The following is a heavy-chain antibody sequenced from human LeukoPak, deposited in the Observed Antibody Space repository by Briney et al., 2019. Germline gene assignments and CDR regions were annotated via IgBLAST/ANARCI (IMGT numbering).Heavy chain of an antibody. V-gene: IGHV3-30-3*01. CDR3: ARGSVVRTDVFDY. J-gene: IGHJ4*02. CDR2: ISYDGSNK. CDR1: GFTFSSYA. Sequence: GGSLRLSCAASGFTFSSYAIHWVRQAPGKGLEWVAVISYDGSNKYYADSVKGRFTISRDNSKNTIYVQMNSLRPEDTAVYYCARGSVVRTDVFDYWGQGTLVTVSS. D-gene: IGHD3-22*01.